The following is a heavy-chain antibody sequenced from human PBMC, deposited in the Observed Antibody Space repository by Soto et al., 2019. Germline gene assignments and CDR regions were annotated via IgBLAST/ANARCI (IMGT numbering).Heavy chain of an antibody. Sequence: EVQLLESGGGLVQPGGSLRLSCAASGFTFSSYAMSWVRQAPGKGLEWVSAISGSGGSTYYADSVKGRFTISRDNSKNTLYLQMNSLGAEDTAVYYCAKLDYDYVWGSSDYWGQGTLVTVSS. J-gene: IGHJ4*02. CDR3: AKLDYDYVWGSSDY. V-gene: IGHV3-23*01. D-gene: IGHD3-16*01. CDR1: GFTFSSYA. CDR2: ISGSGGST.